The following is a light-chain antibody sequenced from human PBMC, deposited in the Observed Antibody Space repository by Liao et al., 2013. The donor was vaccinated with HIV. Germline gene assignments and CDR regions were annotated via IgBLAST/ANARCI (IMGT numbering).Light chain of an antibody. V-gene: IGLV3-1*01. CDR1: KLGDKY. Sequence: SYELTQPPSASVSPGQTASITCSGDKLGDKYVCWYQQKPGQSPVLVLYQDTKRPSGIPERFSGSNSGSTATLTISGTQAMDEADYYCQAWDSTTAAVFGGGTKLTVL. J-gene: IGLJ3*02. CDR2: QDT. CDR3: QAWDSTTAAV.